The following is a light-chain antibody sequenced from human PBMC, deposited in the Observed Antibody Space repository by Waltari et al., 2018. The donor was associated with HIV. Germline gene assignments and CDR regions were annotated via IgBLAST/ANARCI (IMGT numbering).Light chain of an antibody. V-gene: IGKV1-5*03. CDR2: RAS. J-gene: IGKJ1*01. CDR1: VNIGNW. CDR3: QQYNVYPWT. Sequence: DIEMTQSPSTLSASVGDTVTITCRTSVNIGNWLAWYQMKPGRATGLLIYRASTLKSGVPSRFSGRGSGTEFALTVRGLQPDDFGTFFWQQYNVYPWTFGQGTRVDLK.